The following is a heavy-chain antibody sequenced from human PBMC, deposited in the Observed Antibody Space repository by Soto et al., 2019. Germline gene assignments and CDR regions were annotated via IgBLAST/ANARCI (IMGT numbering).Heavy chain of an antibody. J-gene: IGHJ4*02. CDR1: GGSISSRSHY. CDR3: STADGFGVVTPFFEY. V-gene: IGHV4-39*02. D-gene: IGHD3-3*01. CDR2: SYYRGST. Sequence: QLQLQESGPGLVKPSETLSLTCTVSGGSISSRSHYWGWIRQSPGKHLEWIGSSYYRGSTHYNPSPKTRVTISVDTSKNHVALKVNSVTAADTAVYYCSTADGFGVVTPFFEYWGQGILVTVSS.